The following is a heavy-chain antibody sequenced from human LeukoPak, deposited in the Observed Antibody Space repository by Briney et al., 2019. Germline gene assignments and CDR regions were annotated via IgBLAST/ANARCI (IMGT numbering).Heavy chain of an antibody. D-gene: IGHD1-26*01. CDR2: ISYDGSST. CDR1: GFTFSNYW. CDR3: ARTGIVGATTSWFDP. J-gene: IGHJ5*02. Sequence: GGSLRLSCAASGFTFSNYWMHWVRQAPGKGLVCVSRISYDGSSTNYADSVKGRFTISRDNAKHSLYLQMNSLRAEDTAVYYCARTGIVGATTSWFDPWGQGTLVTVSS. V-gene: IGHV3-74*01.